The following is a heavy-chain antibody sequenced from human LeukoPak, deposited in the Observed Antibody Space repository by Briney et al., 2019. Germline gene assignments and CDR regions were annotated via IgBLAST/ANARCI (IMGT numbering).Heavy chain of an antibody. CDR3: AKESPDVTNGLDF. CDR2: ISYDGNNK. CDR1: GFTFSSYG. Sequence: GGSLRLSCAASGFTFSSYGMHWVRQAPGKGLEWVALISYDGNNKYYADSVKGRFTISRDNSMNTLYLQMSSLRAEDTAVYFCAKESPDVTNGLDFWGQGTLVTVSS. J-gene: IGHJ4*02. V-gene: IGHV3-30*18. D-gene: IGHD2-8*01.